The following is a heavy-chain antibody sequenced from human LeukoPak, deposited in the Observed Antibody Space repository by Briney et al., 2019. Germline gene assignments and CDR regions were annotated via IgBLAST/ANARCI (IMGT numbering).Heavy chain of an antibody. V-gene: IGHV3-30-3*01. CDR1: GFTFSSYA. D-gene: IGHD6-13*01. Sequence: PGGSLRLSCAPSGFTFSSYAMHWVRQAPGKGLEWVAVISYDGSNKYYADSVKGRFTISRDNSKNTLYLQMNSLRAEDTAVYYCARDKMVGSSWFQTLDYWGQGTLVTVSS. CDR3: ARDKMVGSSWFQTLDY. J-gene: IGHJ4*02. CDR2: ISYDGSNK.